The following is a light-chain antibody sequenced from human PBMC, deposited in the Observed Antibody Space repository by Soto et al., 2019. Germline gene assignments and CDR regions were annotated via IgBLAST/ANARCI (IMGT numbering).Light chain of an antibody. J-gene: IGLJ1*01. CDR1: GNDVGVYNY. Sequence: QSVLTQPLSASGAPGQSVTISCMVTGNDVGVYNYVSWYQQYPGKAPKLMIYEVSKRPSGVPDRFSGFKSGNTASLTFSGLQPEDEADYYCTSYAGSDNFCVFGTGTKVTVL. CDR3: TSYAGSDNFCV. V-gene: IGLV2-8*01. CDR2: EVS.